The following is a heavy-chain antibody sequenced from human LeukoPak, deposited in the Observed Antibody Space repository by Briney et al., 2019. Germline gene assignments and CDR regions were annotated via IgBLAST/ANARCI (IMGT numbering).Heavy chain of an antibody. J-gene: IGHJ4*02. Sequence: SETLSLTCTVSGGSISSGTYYWNWIRPPAGKGLEWIGRIYTSGSTNYNPSLKSRITISIDTSKNQFSLNLSSVTAADTAVYYCARDRPVVGHVGHDYWGQGTLVTVSS. D-gene: IGHD6-19*01. CDR1: GGSISSGTYY. CDR3: ARDRPVVGHVGHDY. V-gene: IGHV4-61*02. CDR2: IYTSGST.